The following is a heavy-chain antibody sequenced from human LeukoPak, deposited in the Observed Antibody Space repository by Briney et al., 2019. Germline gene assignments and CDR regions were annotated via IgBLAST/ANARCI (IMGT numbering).Heavy chain of an antibody. CDR1: GGSISSSSYY. CDR3: ARRVPYLDY. J-gene: IGHJ4*02. V-gene: IGHV4-39*01. Sequence: PSETLSLTCTVSGGSISSSSYYWAWIRQPPGKGLEWVGSIYYSGSTYYNPSLESRVTISVDTSKNQFSLKLRSVTAADTAIYYCARRVPYLDYWGQGTLVTVSS. D-gene: IGHD3-10*01. CDR2: IYYSGST.